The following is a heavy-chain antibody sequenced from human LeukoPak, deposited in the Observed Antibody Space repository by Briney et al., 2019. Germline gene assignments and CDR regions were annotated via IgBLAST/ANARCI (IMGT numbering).Heavy chain of an antibody. Sequence: GSSVKVSCKASGGTFSSYAISWVRQAPGQGLEWMGGIIPTFGTANYAQKFQGRVTITTDESTSTAYMELSSLRSEDTAVYYCARGIQLWRDNWFDPWGQGTLVTVSS. CDR3: ARGIQLWRDNWFDP. J-gene: IGHJ5*02. D-gene: IGHD5-18*01. V-gene: IGHV1-69*05. CDR2: IIPTFGTA. CDR1: GGTFSSYA.